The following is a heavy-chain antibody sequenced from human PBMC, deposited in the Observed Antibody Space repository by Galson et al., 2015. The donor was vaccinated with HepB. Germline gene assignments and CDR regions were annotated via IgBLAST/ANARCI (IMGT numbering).Heavy chain of an antibody. CDR1: GFIFSNYA. CDR2: ISGSGDST. CDR3: ARMEGMKSSNRMGY. D-gene: IGHD6-13*01. V-gene: IGHV3-23*01. J-gene: IGHJ4*02. Sequence: SLRLSCAASGFIFSNYATSWVRQAPGKGLEWVSTISGSGDSTYYADSVKGRFTISRDNSKNTLYLQMNSLRAEDTAVYYCARMEGMKSSNRMGYWGQGTQVTISS.